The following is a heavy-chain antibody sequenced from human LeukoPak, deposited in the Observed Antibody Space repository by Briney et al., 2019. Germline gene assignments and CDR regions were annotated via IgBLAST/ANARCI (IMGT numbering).Heavy chain of an antibody. CDR3: ARLPKYSRPLDY. J-gene: IGHJ4*02. CDR1: GYTFSSYD. D-gene: IGHD6-6*01. Sequence: ASVKVSCKATGYTFSSYDINWVRQATGQGLEWMGWMNPNSGNTAYAQKFQGRVTMSRDTSISTAYMELSSLRSEDTAVYYCARLPKYSRPLDYWGQGTLVTVSS. V-gene: IGHV1-8*02. CDR2: MNPNSGNT.